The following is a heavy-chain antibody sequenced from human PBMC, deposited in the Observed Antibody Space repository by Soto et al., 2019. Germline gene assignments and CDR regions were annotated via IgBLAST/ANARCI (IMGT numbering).Heavy chain of an antibody. CDR2: IKQDGSEK. J-gene: IGHJ3*02. D-gene: IGHD3-22*01. CDR1: GFTFSSYW. CDR3: ARGDYHDSSGPFSDAFDI. V-gene: IGHV3-7*04. Sequence: GGSLRLSCAASGFTFSSYWMIWVRQAPGKGLEWVANIKQDGSEKYYVDSVKGRFTISRDNAKKSLYMQMSSLRAEDTAVYYCARGDYHDSSGPFSDAFDIWGQGTMVTVSS.